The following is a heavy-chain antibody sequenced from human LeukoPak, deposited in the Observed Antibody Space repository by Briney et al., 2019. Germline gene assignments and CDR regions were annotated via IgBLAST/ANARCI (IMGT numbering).Heavy chain of an antibody. D-gene: IGHD6-6*01. CDR1: GFSFGSYW. CDR3: VRDPAAAPYYDS. CDR2: INQDGSVE. Sequence: PGGSLRLSCAASGFSFGSYWMNWVRQAPGMGLEWVANINQDGSVEHFVDSVKGRFAISRDNAKNSLYLQMNSLTVEDTGVYYCVRDPAAAPYYDSWGQGTLVTVSS. V-gene: IGHV3-7*01. J-gene: IGHJ4*02.